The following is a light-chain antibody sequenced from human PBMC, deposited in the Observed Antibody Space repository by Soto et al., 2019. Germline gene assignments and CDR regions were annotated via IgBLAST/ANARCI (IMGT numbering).Light chain of an antibody. CDR2: GNS. V-gene: IGLV1-40*01. J-gene: IGLJ2*01. CDR3: QSYDSSLSGSVV. Sequence: QSVLTQPPSVSGAPGQRVTISCTGSSSNIGAGYDVHWYQQLPGTATKLLIYGNSNRPSGVPDRFSGSKSGTSASLAITGLQDDDEADYYCQSYDSSLSGSVVFGGGTKLTVL. CDR1: SSNIGAGYD.